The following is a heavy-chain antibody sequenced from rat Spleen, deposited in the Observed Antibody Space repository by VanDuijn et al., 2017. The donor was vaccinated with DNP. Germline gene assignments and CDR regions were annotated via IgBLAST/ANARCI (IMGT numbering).Heavy chain of an antibody. D-gene: IGHD4-3*01. Sequence: EVQLVETGGGLVQLGRSLKLSCVASGFTFSSYWMFWVRQAPTKGLEWVAYIGSDGYAPYYGDSVKGRFAISRDNAKSTLYLQMNSLRSEDMATYYCVRWNSGHFDYWGQGVMVTVSS. J-gene: IGHJ2*01. CDR1: GFTFSSYW. CDR2: IGSDGYAP. CDR3: VRWNSGHFDY. V-gene: IGHV5-22*01.